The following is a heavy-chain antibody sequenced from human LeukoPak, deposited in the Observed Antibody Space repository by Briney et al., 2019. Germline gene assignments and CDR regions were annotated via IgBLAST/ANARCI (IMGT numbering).Heavy chain of an antibody. CDR3: ARLDHYYANAFDI. V-gene: IGHV1-24*01. CDR2: FDPEDGET. CDR1: GYTLTELS. J-gene: IGHJ3*02. Sequence: EASVKVSCKVSGYTLTELSMHWVRQAPGKGLEWMGGFDPEDGETIYAQKFQGRLTMTEDTSTDTAYMELSSLRSEDTAVYYCARLDHYYANAFDIWGQGTMVTVSS. D-gene: IGHD3-10*01.